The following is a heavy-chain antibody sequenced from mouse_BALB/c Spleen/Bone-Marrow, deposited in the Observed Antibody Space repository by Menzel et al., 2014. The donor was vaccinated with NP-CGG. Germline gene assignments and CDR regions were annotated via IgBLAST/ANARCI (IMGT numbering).Heavy chain of an antibody. D-gene: IGHD2-14*01. J-gene: IGHJ3*01. Sequence: SGAELVMPGASVKMSCKASGHTFTDYWMYWVKQRPGQGLEWIGAIDTSDSYTSYNQKFKGKATLTVDESSSTAYMQLSSLTSEDSAVYYCARSDYRFDPLPYWGQGTLVTVSA. CDR3: ARSDYRFDPLPY. CDR2: IDTSDSYT. V-gene: IGHV1-69*01. CDR1: GHTFTDYW.